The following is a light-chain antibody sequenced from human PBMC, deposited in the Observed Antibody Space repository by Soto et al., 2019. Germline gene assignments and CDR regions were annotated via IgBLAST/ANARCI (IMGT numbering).Light chain of an antibody. CDR2: DTS. Sequence: DIRMTQSPSSLSASIGDTVTITCRASQSIASFLNWLQLKPGKAPKLLISDTSTLQSGVPSRFSGGGSGTEFTLTIRSLQPEDSALYFCLQDYSPLLAFGAGTRVEIK. CDR3: LQDYSPLLA. CDR1: QSIASF. V-gene: IGKV1-39*01. J-gene: IGKJ4*01.